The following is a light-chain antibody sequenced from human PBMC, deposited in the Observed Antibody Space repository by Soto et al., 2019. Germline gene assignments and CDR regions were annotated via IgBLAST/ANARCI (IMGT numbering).Light chain of an antibody. CDR3: QQYGSSPLWT. CDR2: DST. Sequence: VLTQSPATLSLSPGERATLSCRASQSIHTSLAWYQQKSGKPPRLVIYDSTLRANGVPDRFGGSRSGTEFTLTISRLEPEDFAVYYCQQYGSSPLWTFGQGTKVDIK. J-gene: IGKJ1*01. V-gene: IGKV3-20*01. CDR1: QSIHTS.